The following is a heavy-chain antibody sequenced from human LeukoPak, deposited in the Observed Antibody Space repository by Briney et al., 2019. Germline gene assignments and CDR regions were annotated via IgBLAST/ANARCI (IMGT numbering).Heavy chain of an antibody. CDR3: TKDRVGATPFDY. D-gene: IGHD1-26*01. V-gene: IGHV3-49*03. CDR2: IRSKAYGGTT. Sequence: GGSLSLSCTASGFTFGDYAMSWFRQAPGKGLEWVGFIRSKAYGGTTEYAASVKGRFTISRDDFKSIAYLQMNSLKTEDTAVYYCTKDRVGATPFDYWGQGTLVTVSS. CDR1: GFTFGDYA. J-gene: IGHJ4*02.